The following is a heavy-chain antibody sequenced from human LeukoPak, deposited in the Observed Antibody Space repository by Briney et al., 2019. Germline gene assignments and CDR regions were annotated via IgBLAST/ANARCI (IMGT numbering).Heavy chain of an antibody. D-gene: IGHD6-19*01. CDR3: ASRIAVAGTSI. CDR2: ISSSSYI. J-gene: IGHJ1*01. Sequence: GGPLTLSCAASGFTFSSYSMNWVRQAPGKGLECVSSISSSSYIYYADSVKGRFTISRDNAKNSVYLQMNSLRAEDTAVYYCASRIAVAGTSIWGQGTLVTVSS. CDR1: GFTFSSYS. V-gene: IGHV3-21*01.